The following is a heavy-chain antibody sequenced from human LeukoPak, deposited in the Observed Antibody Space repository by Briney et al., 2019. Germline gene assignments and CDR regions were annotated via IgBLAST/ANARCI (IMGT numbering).Heavy chain of an antibody. CDR1: GLTFRTTW. Sequence: GGSLRLSCAASGLTFRTTWMHWVRQAPGKGLMWVSRMNGEGTTIDYADSVKGRFTVSRDYAKNTLFLQMNNLRTEDTALYFCATARNFRFEYWGQGALVIVSA. D-gene: IGHD1-7*01. CDR2: MNGEGTTI. CDR3: ATARNFRFEY. J-gene: IGHJ4*02. V-gene: IGHV3-74*01.